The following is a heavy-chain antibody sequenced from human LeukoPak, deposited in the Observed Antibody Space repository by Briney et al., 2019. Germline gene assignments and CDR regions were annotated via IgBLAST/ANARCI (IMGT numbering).Heavy chain of an antibody. CDR2: INHSGST. J-gene: IGHJ4*02. Sequence: SETLSLTCAVYGGSFRGYYWSWIRQPPGKGLEWIGEINHSGSTNYNPSLKSRVTISVDTSKNQFSLKLSSVTAADTAVYYCARGTWSSSIDYWGQGTLVTVSS. V-gene: IGHV4-34*01. D-gene: IGHD6-6*01. CDR1: GGSFRGYY. CDR3: ARGTWSSSIDY.